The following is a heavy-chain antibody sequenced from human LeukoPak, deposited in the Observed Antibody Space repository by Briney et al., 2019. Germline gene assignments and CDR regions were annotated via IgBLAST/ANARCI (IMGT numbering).Heavy chain of an antibody. CDR2: IYYSGST. J-gene: IGHJ4*02. CDR1: GGSISSYY. D-gene: IGHD1-1*01. CDR3: ARGGRNWTWEYYFDY. V-gene: IGHV4-59*01. Sequence: PSETLSLTCTVSGGSISSYYWSWIRQPPGKGLEWIGYIYYSGSTNYNPSLKSRVTISVDTSKNQFSLKLSSVTAADTAVYYCARGGRNWTWEYYFDYWGQGTLVTVSS.